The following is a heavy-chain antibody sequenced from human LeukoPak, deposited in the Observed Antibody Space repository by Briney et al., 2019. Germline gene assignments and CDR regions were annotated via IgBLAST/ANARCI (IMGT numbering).Heavy chain of an antibody. D-gene: IGHD5-18*01. CDR1: GYTFTGYY. CDR3: ARRGYSYGHPGYYYYYMDV. J-gene: IGHJ6*03. Sequence: ASVKVSCKASGYTFTGYYMHWVRQASGQGLEWMGWINPNSGGTNYAQKFQGRVTMTRDTSISTAYMELSRLRSDDTAVYYCARRGYSYGHPGYYYYYMDVWGKGTTVTVSS. V-gene: IGHV1-2*02. CDR2: INPNSGGT.